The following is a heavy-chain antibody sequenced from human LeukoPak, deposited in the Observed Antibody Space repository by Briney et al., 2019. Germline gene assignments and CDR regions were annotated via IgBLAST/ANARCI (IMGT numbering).Heavy chain of an antibody. V-gene: IGHV4-34*01. J-gene: IGHJ4*02. D-gene: IGHD5-12*01. CDR1: GGSFSGYY. CDR3: ARGNYSGYDLLSGSYFDY. Sequence: SETLSLTCAVYGGSFSGYYWSWIRQPPGKELEWIGEINHSGSTNYNPSLKSRVTISVDTSKNQFSLKLSSVTAADTAVYYCARGNYSGYDLLSGSYFDYWGQGTLVTVSS. CDR2: INHSGST.